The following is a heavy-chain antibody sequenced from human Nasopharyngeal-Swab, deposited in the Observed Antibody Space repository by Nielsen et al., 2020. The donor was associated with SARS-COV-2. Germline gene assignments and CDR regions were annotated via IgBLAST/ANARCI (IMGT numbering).Heavy chain of an antibody. Sequence: WVRQAPGQGLEWMGAIIPAFDAIQYAQKFQGRVTISSDKPTTTAYLELRSLISEDTALYYCARLGIAAADIDSWGQGTQVSLL. CDR2: IIPAFDAI. V-gene: IGHV1-69*06. J-gene: IGHJ4*02. CDR3: ARLGIAAADIDS. D-gene: IGHD6-25*01.